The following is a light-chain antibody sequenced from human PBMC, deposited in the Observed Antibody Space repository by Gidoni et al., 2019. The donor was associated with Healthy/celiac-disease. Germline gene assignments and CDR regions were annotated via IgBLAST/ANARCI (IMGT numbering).Light chain of an antibody. CDR1: SSNIGAGYD. CDR2: GNS. V-gene: IGLV1-40*01. J-gene: IGLJ2*01. Sequence: QSVLTQPPSVSGAPGQRVTISCPGSSSNIGAGYDVHWYQQLPGTAPKRLIYGNSKRPSGVPDRFSGSKSGTSASLAITGLQAEDEADYYCQSYDSSLSGHVVFGGGTKLTVL. CDR3: QSYDSSLSGHVV.